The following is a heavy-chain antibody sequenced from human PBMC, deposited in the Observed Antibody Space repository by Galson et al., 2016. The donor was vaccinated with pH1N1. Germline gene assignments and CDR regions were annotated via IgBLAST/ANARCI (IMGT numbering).Heavy chain of an antibody. CDR3: AKDRAVAGIDQSFEH. V-gene: IGHV3-30*18. CDR2: VSFDGGDK. Sequence: SLRLSCAASGFTFSNYGIHWVRQAPGKGLEWVAVVSFDGGDKYYSASVKCRFIISRDDSKNTVYLRMNSLRPDDTAVYYCAKDRAVAGIDQSFEHWGQGTLVSVST. J-gene: IGHJ1*01. CDR1: GFTFSNYG. D-gene: IGHD6-19*01.